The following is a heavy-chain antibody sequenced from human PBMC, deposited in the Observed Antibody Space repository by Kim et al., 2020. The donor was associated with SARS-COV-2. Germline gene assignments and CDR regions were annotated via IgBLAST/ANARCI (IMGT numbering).Heavy chain of an antibody. CDR3: AGVGSRSWNFDY. V-gene: IGHV3-7*04. Sequence: YYLASGQGRSNISSDNAKNSLYLQMNSLRAEGAAVYYCAGVGSRSWNFDYWGQGTLVTVSS. J-gene: IGHJ4*02. D-gene: IGHD6-13*01.